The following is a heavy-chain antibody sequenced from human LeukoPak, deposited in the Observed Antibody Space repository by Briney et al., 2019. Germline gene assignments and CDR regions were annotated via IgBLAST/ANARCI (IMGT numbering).Heavy chain of an antibody. D-gene: IGHD3-22*01. CDR1: GGSFSGYY. Sequence: SETLSLTCAVYGGSFSGYYWSWIRQPPGKGLEWIGEINHSGSTNYNPSLKSRVTISVDTSKNQFSLKLSSVTAADTAVYYCARTYYYDSSGYYPPDYWGQGTLVTVSS. V-gene: IGHV4-34*01. J-gene: IGHJ4*02. CDR2: INHSGST. CDR3: ARTYYYDSSGYYPPDY.